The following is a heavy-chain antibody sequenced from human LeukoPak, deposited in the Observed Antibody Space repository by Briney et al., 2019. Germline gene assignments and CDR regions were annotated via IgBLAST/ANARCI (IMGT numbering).Heavy chain of an antibody. CDR1: GYTFSSYY. D-gene: IGHD3-9*01. CDR2: INPSGGST. Sequence: ASVKVSCKASGYTFSSYYMHWVRQAPGQGLEWMGIINPSGGSTSYAQKFQGRVTMTRDTSTSTVYMELSSLRSEDTAVYYCARGAHYDILTGYSPEYVCWGQGTLVTVSS. CDR3: ARGAHYDILTGYSPEYVC. V-gene: IGHV1-46*01. J-gene: IGHJ4*02.